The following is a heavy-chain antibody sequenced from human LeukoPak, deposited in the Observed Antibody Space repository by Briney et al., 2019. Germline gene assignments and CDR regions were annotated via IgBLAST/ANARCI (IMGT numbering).Heavy chain of an antibody. CDR2: IIPILGIA. CDR1: GYSFSSYA. J-gene: IGHJ4*02. V-gene: IGHV1-69*04. Sequence: SVKVSCKASGYSFSSYAISWVRQAPGQGLEWMGRIIPILGIANYAQKFQGRVTITADKSTSTAYMDLSSLRSEDTAVYYCARDLPPYYFDYWGQGTLVTVSS. CDR3: ARDLPPYYFDY.